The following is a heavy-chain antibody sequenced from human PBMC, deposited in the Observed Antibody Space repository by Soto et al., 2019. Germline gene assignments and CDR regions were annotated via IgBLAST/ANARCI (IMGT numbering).Heavy chain of an antibody. CDR3: ARQGQLVRFDY. Sequence: TSETLSLTCTVSGGSISSYYWSWIRQPPGKGLEWIGYIYYSGSTNYNPSLKSRVTISVDTSKNQFSLKLTSVTAADTAIYYCARQGQLVRFDYWGQGTLVTVSS. J-gene: IGHJ4*02. CDR2: IYYSGST. CDR1: GGSISSYY. V-gene: IGHV4-59*01. D-gene: IGHD6-6*01.